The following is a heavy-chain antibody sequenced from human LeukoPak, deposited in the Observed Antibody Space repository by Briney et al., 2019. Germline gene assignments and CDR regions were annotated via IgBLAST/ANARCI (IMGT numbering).Heavy chain of an antibody. V-gene: IGHV4-31*03. CDR3: ARGRRAYVNDY. Sequence: SGTLSLSCTVSGVSISSDCFYWICIRQHPGKGLEWIGYIYYSGSTYYNPSLKCRVTISVDTYKNQLSLKMSTATAADTAMYYCARGRRAYVNDYGGQGTLVTVSS. CDR1: GVSISSDCFY. D-gene: IGHD3-10*01. CDR2: IYYSGST. J-gene: IGHJ4*02.